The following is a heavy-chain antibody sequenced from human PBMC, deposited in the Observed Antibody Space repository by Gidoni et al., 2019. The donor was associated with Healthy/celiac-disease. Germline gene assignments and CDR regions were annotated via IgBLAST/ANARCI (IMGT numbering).Heavy chain of an antibody. CDR3: AKGGYCSGGSCYPGQVDY. D-gene: IGHD2-15*01. V-gene: IGHV3-9*01. CDR1: GFTFDDYA. CDR2: ISWISGSI. J-gene: IGHJ4*02. Sequence: EVQLVESGGGLVQTGRSLSLSCAASGFTFDDYAMHWVRPAPGKGLEWVSGISWISGSIGYADSVKGRFTISRDNAKNSLYLQMNSLRAEDTALYYCAKGGYCSGGSCYPGQVDYWGQGTLVTVSS.